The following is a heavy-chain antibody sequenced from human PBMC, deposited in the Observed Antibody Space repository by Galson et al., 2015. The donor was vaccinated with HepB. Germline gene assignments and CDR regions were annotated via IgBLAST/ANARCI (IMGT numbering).Heavy chain of an antibody. CDR1: GGTFSSYA. CDR3: ARESPNTLYFDC. D-gene: IGHD3-16*01. J-gene: IGHJ4*02. V-gene: IGHV1-46*01. Sequence: SVKVSCKASGGTFSSYAISWVRQAPGQGLEYMGIINPKSGGTTYGRKFQGRIIMTTDTPTSTVYMELSSLTSEDTAVYYCARESPNTLYFDCWGLGTLVTVSS. CDR2: INPKSGGT.